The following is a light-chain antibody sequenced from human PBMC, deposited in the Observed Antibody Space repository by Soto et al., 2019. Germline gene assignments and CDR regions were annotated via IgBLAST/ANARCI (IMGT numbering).Light chain of an antibody. CDR3: QQSYSTLT. J-gene: IGKJ4*01. CDR1: QSLVYSDGDTF. CDR2: KVS. Sequence: VLLTQSPLFLPVTLGQPAAISCRSSQSLVYSDGDTFLSWFQQRPGQSPRRLIYKVSNRDTGVPSRFSGSGSGTDFTLTISSLQPEDFATYYCQQSYSTLTFGGGTKVDIK. V-gene: IGKV2-30*01.